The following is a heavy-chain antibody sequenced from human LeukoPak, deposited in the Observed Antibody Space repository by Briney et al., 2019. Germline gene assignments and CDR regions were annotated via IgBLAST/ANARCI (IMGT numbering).Heavy chain of an antibody. CDR2: IYPGDSDT. CDR3: ARLGDFWSGDNWFDP. V-gene: IGHV5-51*01. Sequence: GESLKISCKGSGYSFTSYWIGWVRQMPGKGLEWMGIIYPGDSDTRYSPSFQGQVTISADKYISTAYLQWSSLKASDTAMYYCARLGDFWSGDNWFDPWGQGTLVTVSS. CDR1: GYSFTSYW. D-gene: IGHD3-3*01. J-gene: IGHJ5*02.